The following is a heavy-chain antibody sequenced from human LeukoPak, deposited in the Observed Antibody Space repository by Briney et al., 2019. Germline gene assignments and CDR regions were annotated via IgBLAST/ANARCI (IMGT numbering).Heavy chain of an antibody. Sequence: PGGSLRLSCAASGFTFSSYWMHWVRQAPGQGLMWVSCIKNDGSSTSYADSVKGRFTISRDNAKNTLFLQMNSLRAEDTAVYYCARVGVGRFGELLSVDFWGQGTLVTVSS. CDR3: ARVGVGRFGELLSVDF. J-gene: IGHJ4*02. V-gene: IGHV3-74*01. CDR2: IKNDGSST. D-gene: IGHD3-10*01. CDR1: GFTFSSYW.